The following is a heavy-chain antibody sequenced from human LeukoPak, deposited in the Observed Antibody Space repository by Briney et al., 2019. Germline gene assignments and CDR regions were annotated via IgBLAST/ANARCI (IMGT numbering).Heavy chain of an antibody. Sequence: SETLSLTCTVSGGSISSSSYDWGWIREPPGKGLEWIGSIYYSGSTYYNPSLKSRVTISVDTSKNQFSLKLSSVTAADTAVYYCARGFVGNSDYWGQGTLVTVSS. CDR2: IYYSGST. D-gene: IGHD3-16*01. CDR3: ARGFVGNSDY. J-gene: IGHJ4*02. V-gene: IGHV4-39*01. CDR1: GGSISSSSYD.